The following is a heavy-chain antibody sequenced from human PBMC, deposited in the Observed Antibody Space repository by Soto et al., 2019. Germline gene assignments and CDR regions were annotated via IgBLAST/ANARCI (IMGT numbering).Heavy chain of an antibody. CDR3: ARDKITGLFDY. V-gene: IGHV4-39*07. D-gene: IGHD2-8*02. J-gene: IGHJ4*02. CDR2: INYSGST. CDR1: GGSISSSSYY. Sequence: SETLSLTCTVSGGSISSSSYYWGWFRQPPGKGLEWIGNINYSGSTNYNPSLKSRVTISVDTSKNQFSLKLTSVTAADTAVYYCARDKITGLFDYWGQGTQVTVSS.